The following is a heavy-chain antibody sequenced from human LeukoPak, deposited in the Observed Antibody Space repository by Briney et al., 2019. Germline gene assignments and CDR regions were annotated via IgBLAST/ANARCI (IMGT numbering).Heavy chain of an antibody. CDR3: ARDYAGSPDY. D-gene: IGHD3-10*01. CDR2: IKPDGSEK. Sequence: PGGSLRLSCAPSGFTFTTYWMSWVRQAPGKGLEWLANIKPDGSEKNYVDSVRGRFTISRDNAKNSLYLEMNSLRAEDTAVYFCARDYAGSPDYWGQGTLVTVSA. J-gene: IGHJ4*02. V-gene: IGHV3-7*01. CDR1: GFTFTTYW.